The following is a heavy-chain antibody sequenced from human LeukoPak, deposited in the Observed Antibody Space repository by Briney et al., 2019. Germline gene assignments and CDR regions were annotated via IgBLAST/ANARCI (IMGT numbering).Heavy chain of an antibody. D-gene: IGHD5-18*01. CDR3: ARGHIQVDTARCLDY. V-gene: IGHV4-39*01. CDR2: IYYSGTT. J-gene: IGHJ4*02. Sequence: SETLSLTCTVSGGSISRSLYYWGWIRQPPGKGLEWIGTIYYSGTTYYNPSLRSRVTVSVDTSNNQFSLKLSSVTAADTAVYYCARGHIQVDTARCLDYWGQGTLVTVSS. CDR1: GGSISRSLYY.